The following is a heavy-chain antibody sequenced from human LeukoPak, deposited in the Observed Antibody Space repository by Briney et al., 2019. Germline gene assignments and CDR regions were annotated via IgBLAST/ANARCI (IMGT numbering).Heavy chain of an antibody. J-gene: IGHJ4*02. Sequence: GGSLRLSCAASGFTFDDYAMHWVRHAPGKGLEWVSGISWNSGSIGYADSVKGRFTISRDNAKNSLYLQMNSLRAEDTALYYCANDAGWGQGTLVTVSS. CDR2: ISWNSGSI. V-gene: IGHV3-9*01. CDR1: GFTFDDYA. CDR3: ANDAG.